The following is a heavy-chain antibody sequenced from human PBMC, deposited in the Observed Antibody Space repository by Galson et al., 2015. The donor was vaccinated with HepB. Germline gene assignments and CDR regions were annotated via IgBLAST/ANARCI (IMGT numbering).Heavy chain of an antibody. CDR3: ASALEMAPYY. Sequence: SETLSLTCTVSGGSISSANYYWDWIRQPPGKGLEWIGTFYYSGSTYYNPSLKSRVTISVDTSKNQFSLKLSSVSAADTAVYYCASALEMAPYYWGQGTLVTVSS. CDR2: FYYSGST. CDR1: GGSISSANYY. D-gene: IGHD5-24*01. V-gene: IGHV4-39*01. J-gene: IGHJ4*02.